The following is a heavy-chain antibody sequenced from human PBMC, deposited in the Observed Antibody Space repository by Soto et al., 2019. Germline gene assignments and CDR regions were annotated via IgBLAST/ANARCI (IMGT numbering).Heavy chain of an antibody. J-gene: IGHJ6*02. CDR3: ARYGSDFWSGYYSDYYGMDV. D-gene: IGHD3-3*01. V-gene: IGHV5-51*01. CDR2: IYPGDSDT. Sequence: LTISCKGSGYSFTSYWIGWVRQMPGKGLEWMGIIYPGDSDTRYSPSFQGQVTISADKSISTAYLQWSSLKASDTAMYYCARYGSDFWSGYYSDYYGMDVWGQGTTVTVSS. CDR1: GYSFTSYW.